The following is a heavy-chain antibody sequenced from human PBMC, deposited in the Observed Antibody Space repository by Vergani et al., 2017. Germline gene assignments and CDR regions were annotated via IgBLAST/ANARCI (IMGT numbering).Heavy chain of an antibody. J-gene: IGHJ4*02. D-gene: IGHD5-24*01. CDR3: ARGASVSSGYNGCNGDY. Sequence: QVQLVQSGAEVKKPGASVKVSCKASGYTFTGYYMHWVRQAPGQGLEWMGWINPNSGGTNYAQKFQGWVTMTRDTSISTAYMELSRLRSDDTAVYYCARGASVSSGYNGCNGDYWGQGTLVTVSS. V-gene: IGHV1-2*04. CDR1: GYTFTGYY. CDR2: INPNSGGT.